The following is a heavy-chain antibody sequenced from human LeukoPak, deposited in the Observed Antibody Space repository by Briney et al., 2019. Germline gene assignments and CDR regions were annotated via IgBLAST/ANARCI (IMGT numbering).Heavy chain of an antibody. D-gene: IGHD2-2*01. V-gene: IGHV4-34*01. CDR1: GGSFSGYY. Sequence: PSETLSLTCAVYGGSFSGYYWSWIRQPPGKGVEWLGEINHSGSTNYNPSLKSRVTISVATSKNQFSLKLSSVTAADTAVYYCARGRICSSTSCLRFDYWGQGTLVTVSS. CDR3: ARGRICSSTSCLRFDY. CDR2: INHSGST. J-gene: IGHJ4*02.